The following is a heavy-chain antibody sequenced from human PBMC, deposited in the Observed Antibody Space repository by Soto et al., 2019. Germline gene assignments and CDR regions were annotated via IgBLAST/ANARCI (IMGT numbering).Heavy chain of an antibody. CDR3: AKHKSIAVAGPTRFDP. Sequence: GGSLRLSCAASGLTFSSYAMSWVRQAPGKGLEWVSAISGSGGSTYYADSVKGRFTISRDNSKNTLYLQMNSLRAEDTAVYYCAKHKSIAVAGPTRFDPWGQGTLVTVSS. J-gene: IGHJ5*02. V-gene: IGHV3-23*01. CDR1: GLTFSSYA. D-gene: IGHD6-19*01. CDR2: ISGSGGST.